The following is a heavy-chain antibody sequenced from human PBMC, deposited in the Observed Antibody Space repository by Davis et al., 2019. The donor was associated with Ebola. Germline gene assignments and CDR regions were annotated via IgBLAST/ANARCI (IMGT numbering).Heavy chain of an antibody. Sequence: GGSLRLSCAASGFTVSSNYMSWVRQAPGKGLEWVSIIYSGGSTDYADSVKGRFTISRDSSKNTLYLQMNSLRAEDTAVYYCARDPFTIFGVGAYDYWGQGTLVTVSS. V-gene: IGHV3-66*01. J-gene: IGHJ4*02. CDR2: IYSGGST. CDR1: GFTVSSNY. CDR3: ARDPFTIFGVGAYDY. D-gene: IGHD3-3*01.